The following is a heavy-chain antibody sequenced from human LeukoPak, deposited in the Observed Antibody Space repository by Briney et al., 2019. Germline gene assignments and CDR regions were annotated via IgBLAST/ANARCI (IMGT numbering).Heavy chain of an antibody. J-gene: IGHJ6*02. V-gene: IGHV3-11*06. CDR2: ISSSSSYI. D-gene: IGHD2-15*01. CDR3: ARDLHVVVVAAPSYYYYGMDV. Sequence: PGGSLRLSCAASGFTFSDYYMSWIRQAPGKGLEWVSSISSSSSYIYYADSVKGRFTISRDNAKNSLYLQMNSLRAEDTAVYYCARDLHVVVVAAPSYYYYGMDVWGQGTTVTVSS. CDR1: GFTFSDYY.